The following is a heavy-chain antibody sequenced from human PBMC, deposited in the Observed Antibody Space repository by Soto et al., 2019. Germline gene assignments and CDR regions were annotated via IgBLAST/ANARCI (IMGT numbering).Heavy chain of an antibody. J-gene: IGHJ4*02. CDR1: GGTFSSYS. V-gene: IGHV1-69*01. D-gene: IGHD1-26*01. CDR2: IIPIFGTA. Sequence: QVQLVQSGAEVKKPGSSVKVSCKASGGTFSSYSINWVRQAPGQGLEWMGEIIPIFGTANYAQKFQGRVTITADESTRKAYMELSSLRSVDSAVYYCARDGGRHSGGIDYWGQGTLVTVSS. CDR3: ARDGGRHSGGIDY.